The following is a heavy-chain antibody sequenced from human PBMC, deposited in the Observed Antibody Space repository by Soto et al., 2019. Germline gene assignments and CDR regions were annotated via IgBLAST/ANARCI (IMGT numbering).Heavy chain of an antibody. V-gene: IGHV3-74*01. CDR3: TSGSEGS. CDR1: GFTFSNYW. D-gene: IGHD1-26*01. J-gene: IGHJ4*02. CDR2: IKGDGSST. Sequence: EVHLVESGGGLVQPGGSLRLSCAASGFTFSNYWMSWVRQVPGKGLVWVSRIKGDGSSTSYVDSVKGRFTISRDNAKNTLYLQMNSLSVEDTAVYYCTSGSEGSWGQGTLVTVSS.